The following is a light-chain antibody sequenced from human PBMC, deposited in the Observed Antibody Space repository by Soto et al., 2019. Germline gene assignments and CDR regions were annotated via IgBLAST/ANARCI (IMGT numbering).Light chain of an antibody. CDR2: GAS. J-gene: IGKJ1*01. CDR1: QSVSSSY. V-gene: IGKV3-20*01. Sequence: IVLTQSPATLSLSPGERATLSCRASQSVSSSYLAWYQQKPGQAPRLLIYGASSRATGIPDRFSGSGSGTDFTLTISRLEPEDFAVYYCQQYGSSPWTFGQGTKVGIK. CDR3: QQYGSSPWT.